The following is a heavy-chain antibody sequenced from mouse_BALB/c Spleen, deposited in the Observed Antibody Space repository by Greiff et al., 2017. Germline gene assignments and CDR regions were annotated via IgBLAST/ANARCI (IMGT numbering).Heavy chain of an antibody. CDR2: IRLKSNNYAT. Sequence: EVQLQESGGGLVQPGGSMKLSCVASGFTFSNYWMNWVRQSPEKGLEWVAEIRLKSNNYATHYAESVKGRFTISRDDSKSSVYLQMNNLRAEDTGIYYCTRGGGYYGSSEDFDYWGQGTTLTVSS. V-gene: IGHV6-6*02. D-gene: IGHD1-1*01. CDR3: TRGGGYYGSSEDFDY. J-gene: IGHJ2*01. CDR1: GFTFSNYW.